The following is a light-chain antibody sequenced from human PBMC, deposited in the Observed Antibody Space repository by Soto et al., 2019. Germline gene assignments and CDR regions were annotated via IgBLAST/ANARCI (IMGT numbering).Light chain of an antibody. CDR2: DVT. Sequence: QSVLTQPASVSGSPGQSITISCTGTSSDVGDYNYVSWYQQHPGKAPKLMIFDVTNRPSGVSNRFSGSKSGNTASLTISGLQAEDEADYYCSSYASISTPVVFGGGTKLTVL. CDR3: SSYASISTPVV. J-gene: IGLJ2*01. CDR1: SSDVGDYNY. V-gene: IGLV2-14*03.